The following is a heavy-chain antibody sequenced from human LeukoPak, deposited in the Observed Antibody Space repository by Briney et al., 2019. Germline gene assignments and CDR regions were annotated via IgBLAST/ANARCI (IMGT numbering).Heavy chain of an antibody. CDR1: GFTFSSYE. D-gene: IGHD3-16*01. CDR2: ISSSGSTI. V-gene: IGHV3-48*03. J-gene: IGHJ5*02. CDR3: ARDGGGWENWFDP. Sequence: PGGSLRLSCAASGFTFSSYEMNWVRQAPGKGLEWVSYISSSGSTIYYADSVKGRFTISRDNAKNSLYLQMNSLRVEDTAVYYCARDGGGWENWFDPWGQGTLVTVSS.